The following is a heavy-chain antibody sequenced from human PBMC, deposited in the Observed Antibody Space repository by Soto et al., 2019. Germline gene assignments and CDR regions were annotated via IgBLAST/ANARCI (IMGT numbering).Heavy chain of an antibody. CDR1: GFTFSSYC. V-gene: IGHV3-7*01. CDR3: TRGGCISESYYCFDY. Sequence: PGGSLRLSCAASGFTFSSYCMSWVRQAPGKGLEWVANIKQDGSEEYYVDSVKGRFTISRDNAENSLYLQMNSLRAEDTAVYYCTRGGCISESYYCFDYWGQGTLVTVSS. J-gene: IGHJ4*02. CDR2: IKQDGSEE. D-gene: IGHD1-26*01.